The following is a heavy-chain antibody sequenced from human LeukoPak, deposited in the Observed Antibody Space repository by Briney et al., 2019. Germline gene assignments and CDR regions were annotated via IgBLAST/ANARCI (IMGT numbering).Heavy chain of an antibody. D-gene: IGHD3-9*01. V-gene: IGHV7-4-1*02. CDR3: ARDPSDILTGYSESTDY. CDR2: INTNTGNP. CDR1: GYTFTSYG. Sequence: GASVKVSCKASGYTFTSYGISWVRQAPGQGLEWMGWINTNTGNPTYAQGFTGRFVFSLDTSVSTAYLQISSLKAEDTAVYYCARDPSDILTGYSESTDYWGQGTLVTVSS. J-gene: IGHJ4*02.